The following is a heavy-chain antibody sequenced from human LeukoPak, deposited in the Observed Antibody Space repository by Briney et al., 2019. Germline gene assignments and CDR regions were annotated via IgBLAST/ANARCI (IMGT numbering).Heavy chain of an antibody. D-gene: IGHD6-6*01. Sequence: PSETLSLTCTVSGGSMRSYYWSWIRQPPGKGLEWIANIYYSGSTNYNPSLKSRVTISIDTSKNQFSLKLSSVTAADTAVYYCASSPLTSSIATVDNWGQGTLVTVSS. J-gene: IGHJ4*02. V-gene: IGHV4-59*08. CDR2: IYYSGST. CDR1: GGSMRSYY. CDR3: ASSPLTSSIATVDN.